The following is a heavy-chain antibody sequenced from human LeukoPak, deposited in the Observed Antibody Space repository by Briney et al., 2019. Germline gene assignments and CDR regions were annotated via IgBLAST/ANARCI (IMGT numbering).Heavy chain of an antibody. CDR1: GFTFSSYA. Sequence: GSLRLSCAASGFTFSSYAMSWVRQPPGKGLEWIGEINHSGSTNYNPSLKSRVTISVDTSKNQFSLKLSSVTAADTAVYYCARAAPMVRGVPYYMDVWGKGTTVTVSS. CDR3: ARAAPMVRGVPYYMDV. V-gene: IGHV4-34*01. CDR2: INHSGST. D-gene: IGHD3-10*01. J-gene: IGHJ6*03.